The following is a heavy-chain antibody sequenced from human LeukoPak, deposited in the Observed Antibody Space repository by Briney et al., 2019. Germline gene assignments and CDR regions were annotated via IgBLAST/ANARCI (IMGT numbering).Heavy chain of an antibody. CDR1: GYTFTNYY. D-gene: IGHD1-26*01. CDR2: INPSGDNT. Sequence: GASVKVSCKASGYTFTNYYIHWVRQAPGQGLEWMGIINPSGDNTWYAQKFQGRVTMTRDMSTSTAYMELSSLRSEDTAVYYCARDKWEPRYAFDIWGQGTMVTVSS. V-gene: IGHV1-46*01. J-gene: IGHJ3*02. CDR3: ARDKWEPRYAFDI.